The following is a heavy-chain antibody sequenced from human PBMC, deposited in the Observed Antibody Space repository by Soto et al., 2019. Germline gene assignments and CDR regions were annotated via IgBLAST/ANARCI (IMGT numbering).Heavy chain of an antibody. V-gene: IGHV3-64*01. CDR2: ISSNGVGT. Sequence: EVQLAESGGGLAQPGGSLRLACAASGFTLSGYAMDWVRQAPGKGLEYVSGISSNGVGTYYANSVQGRFTISRDNSKNVVYLQMGRLRPEDMAVYYCARLARPDFYSMDVWGKGTPVTVS. D-gene: IGHD6-6*01. J-gene: IGHJ6*03. CDR1: GFTLSGYA. CDR3: ARLARPDFYSMDV.